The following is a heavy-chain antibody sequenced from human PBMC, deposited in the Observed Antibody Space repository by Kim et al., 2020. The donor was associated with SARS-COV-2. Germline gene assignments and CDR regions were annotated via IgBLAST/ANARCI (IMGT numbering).Heavy chain of an antibody. CDR2: ISSSSSYI. J-gene: IGHJ4*02. CDR3: ARDPRIYYDSSGYYFGDYFDY. CDR1: GFTFSSYS. D-gene: IGHD3-22*01. Sequence: GGSLRLSCAASGFTFSSYSMNWVRQAPGKGLEWVSSISSSSSYIYYADSVKGRFTISRDNAKNSLYLQMNSLRAEDTAVYYCARDPRIYYDSSGYYFGDYFDYWGQGTLVTVSS. V-gene: IGHV3-21*01.